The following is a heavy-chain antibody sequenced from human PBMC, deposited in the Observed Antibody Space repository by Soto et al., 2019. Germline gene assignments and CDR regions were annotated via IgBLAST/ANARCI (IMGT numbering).Heavy chain of an antibody. CDR2: ITDNGGDA. V-gene: IGHV3-23*01. CDR1: GLTFGSRA. CDR3: ARGSTESYPGSRIFDF. J-gene: IGHJ4*02. D-gene: IGHD3-10*01. Sequence: GGSVRLSXVASGLTFGSRAMSWVRQAPGEGLQWVATITDNGGDAKYADSVRGRFVISRDNSKKTLYLQMTSLTAEDSAMYFCARGSTESYPGSRIFDFWGRGTLVTVSS.